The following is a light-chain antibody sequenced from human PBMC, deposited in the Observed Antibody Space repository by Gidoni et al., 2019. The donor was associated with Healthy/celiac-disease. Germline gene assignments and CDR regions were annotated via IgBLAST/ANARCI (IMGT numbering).Light chain of an antibody. CDR2: WAS. Sequence: DIVMTQSTDSLAVSLGERATINCKSSQSVLYSSNNKNYLAWYQKKPGQPPMLLIYWASTRESGVPDRFSGSESGTDFTLTISSLQAEDVAVYYCQQYYSTPWTFGQGTKVEIK. CDR1: QSVLYSSNNKNY. J-gene: IGKJ1*01. CDR3: QQYYSTPWT. V-gene: IGKV4-1*01.